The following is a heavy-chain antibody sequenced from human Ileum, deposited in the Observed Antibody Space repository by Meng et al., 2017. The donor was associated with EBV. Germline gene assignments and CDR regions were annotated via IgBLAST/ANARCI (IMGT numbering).Heavy chain of an antibody. Sequence: QAERQQWGAGPLKPSETLSLTCAVYGGSFSGYYWSWIRQPPGKGLEWIGEINHSGSTNYNPSLKSRVTISVDTSKNQFSLKLSSVTAADTAVYYCARGNKVSDRGFDYWGQGTLVTVSS. J-gene: IGHJ4*02. CDR2: INHSGST. V-gene: IGHV4-34*01. CDR3: ARGNKVSDRGFDY. CDR1: GGSFSGYY. D-gene: IGHD3-10*01.